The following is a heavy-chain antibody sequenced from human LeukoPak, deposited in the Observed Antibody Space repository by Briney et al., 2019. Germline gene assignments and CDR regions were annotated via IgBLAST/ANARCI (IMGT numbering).Heavy chain of an antibody. J-gene: IGHJ4*02. CDR2: IQTSGST. Sequence: SETLSLTCTFSGGSISSYYWSWIRQPAGKGLEWIGRIQTSGSTNYNPSLKSRVTMSVDTSKNQVSLKLSSVTAADTAVYYCARSPDILTGENFDYWGQGTLVTVSS. CDR1: GGSISSYY. CDR3: ARSPDILTGENFDY. V-gene: IGHV4-4*07. D-gene: IGHD3-9*01.